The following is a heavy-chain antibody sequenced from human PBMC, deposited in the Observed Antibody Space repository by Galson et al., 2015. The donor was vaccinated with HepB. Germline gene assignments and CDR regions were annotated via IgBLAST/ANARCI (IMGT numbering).Heavy chain of an antibody. CDR2: TSHDGSNE. D-gene: IGHD3-22*01. CDR1: GFSFRSYV. V-gene: IGHV3-30-3*01. CDR3: AREYYSNGSGFFPNFDV. Sequence: SLRLSCAGSGFSFRSYVIHWVRQAPGKGLEWVAVTSHDGSNEFYEVSVKGRFTISRDYSKNTLYLQMSSLRRDDTALYYCAREYYSNGSGFFPNFDVWGRGTMVTVS. J-gene: IGHJ3*01.